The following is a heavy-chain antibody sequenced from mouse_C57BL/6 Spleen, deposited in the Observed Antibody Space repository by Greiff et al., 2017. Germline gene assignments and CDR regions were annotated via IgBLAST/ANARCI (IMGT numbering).Heavy chain of an antibody. D-gene: IGHD4-1*01. CDR1: GYTFTSYW. J-gene: IGHJ3*01. V-gene: IGHV1-53*01. Sequence: QVQLQQPGTELVKPGASVKLSCKASGYTFTSYWMHWVKQRPGQGLEWIGNINPSNGGTNYNEKFKSKATLTVDKSSSTDYLQLSSLTSEDSAVYYCARRDPPGTGFAYWGQGTLVTVSA. CDR3: ARRDPPGTGFAY. CDR2: INPSNGGT.